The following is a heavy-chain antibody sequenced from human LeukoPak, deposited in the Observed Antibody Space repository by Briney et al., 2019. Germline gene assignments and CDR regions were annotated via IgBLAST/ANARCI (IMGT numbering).Heavy chain of an antibody. V-gene: IGHV3-23*01. CDR2: ISGSGGST. CDR3: AKAFQRGVLITSQD. Sequence: GSLRLSCAASGFTFSSYAMSWVRQAPGKGLEWVSAISGSGGSTYYADSVKGRFTISRDNSKNRLYLQMNSLRGEDTAVYYCAKAFQRGVLITSQDWGQGTQVTVSS. CDR1: GFTFSSYA. D-gene: IGHD3-10*01. J-gene: IGHJ4*02.